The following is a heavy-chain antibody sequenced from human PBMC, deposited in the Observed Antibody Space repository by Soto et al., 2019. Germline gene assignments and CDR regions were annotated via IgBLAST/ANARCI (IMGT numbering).Heavy chain of an antibody. CDR2: MNPNSGNT. D-gene: IGHD1-26*01. J-gene: IGHJ3*02. CDR1: GYTFTSYD. Sequence: QVQLVQSGAEVKKPGASVKVYCKTSGYTFTSYDIKWVRQATGQGLEWMGWMNPNSGNTAYAQKFQGRVTMTRTTSISTAYMELSSPRSEDTAVYYCARARSSGAFDIWGQGTMVTVSS. CDR3: ARARSSGAFDI. V-gene: IGHV1-8*01.